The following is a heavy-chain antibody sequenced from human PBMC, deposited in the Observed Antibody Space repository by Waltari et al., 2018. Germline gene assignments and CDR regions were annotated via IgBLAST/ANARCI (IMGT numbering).Heavy chain of an antibody. CDR2: IYHSGST. J-gene: IGHJ3*02. CDR1: GYSISSGYY. CDR3: ASVFGVAEAFDI. V-gene: IGHV4-38-2*01. Sequence: QVQLQESGPGLVKPSETLSLTCAVSGYSISSGYYWGWIRQPPGKGLEWIGSIYHSGSTYYNPSLKSRVTISVDTSKNQFSLKLSSVTAADTAVYYCASVFGVAEAFDIWGQGTMVTVSS. D-gene: IGHD3-3*01.